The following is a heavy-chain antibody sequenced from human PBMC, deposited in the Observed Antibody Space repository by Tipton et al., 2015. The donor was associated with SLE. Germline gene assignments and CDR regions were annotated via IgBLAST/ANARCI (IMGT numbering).Heavy chain of an antibody. D-gene: IGHD7-27*01. CDR3: ASTNWGFVY. CDR2: IYYSGST. V-gene: IGHV4-59*12. CDR1: GGSISSYY. J-gene: IGHJ4*02. Sequence: TLSLTCTVSGGSISSYYWSWIRQPPGKGLEWIGYIYYSGSTNYNPSLKSRVTISVDTSKNQFSLKLTSVTAADTAVYYCASTNWGFVYWGQGTLVTVSS.